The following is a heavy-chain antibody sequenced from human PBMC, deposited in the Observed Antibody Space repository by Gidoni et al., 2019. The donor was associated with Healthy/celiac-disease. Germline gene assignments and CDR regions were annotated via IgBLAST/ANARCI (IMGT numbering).Heavy chain of an antibody. CDR3: TTWLELPSDAFDI. CDR2: IKSKTDGGTT. V-gene: IGHV3-15*01. D-gene: IGHD1-7*01. J-gene: IGHJ3*02. Sequence: EVQLVESGGGLVKPGGSLRLSCAASGFPFSNAWMSWVRQAPGKGLEWVGRIKSKTDGGTTDYAAPVKGRFTISRDDSKNTLYLQMNSLKTEDTAVYYCTTWLELPSDAFDIWGQGTMVTVSS. CDR1: GFPFSNAW.